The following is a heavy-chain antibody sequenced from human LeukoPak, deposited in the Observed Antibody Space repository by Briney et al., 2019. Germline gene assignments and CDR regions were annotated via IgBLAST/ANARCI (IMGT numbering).Heavy chain of an antibody. CDR3: VRDYNWGFDY. CDR2: TSSSDDGT. Sequence: GGSLRLSCAASGFPLSSYAMSWVRQVPGKGLEWVSATSSSDDGTYHADSVRGRFTIYRDNAKNSLYLQMNSLRVEDTSIYYCVRDYNWGFDYWGQGTVVTVSS. D-gene: IGHD1-1*01. V-gene: IGHV3-23*01. CDR1: GFPLSSYA. J-gene: IGHJ4*02.